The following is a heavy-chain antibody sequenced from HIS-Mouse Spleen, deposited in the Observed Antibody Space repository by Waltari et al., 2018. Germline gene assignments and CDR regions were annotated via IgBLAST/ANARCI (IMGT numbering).Heavy chain of an antibody. CDR2: IDWDDDK. J-gene: IGHJ4*02. D-gene: IGHD6-19*01. Sequence: QVTLRESGPALVKPTQTLTLTCTFSGFSLSPSGMCVCWLRQPPGKALEWLARIDWDDDKYYSTSLKTRLTISRDTSKNQVVLTMTNMDPLDTATYYCARIAEGYTSGWYAFDYWGQGTLVTVSS. CDR1: GFSLSPSGMC. CDR3: ARIAEGYTSGWYAFDY. V-gene: IGHV2-70*15.